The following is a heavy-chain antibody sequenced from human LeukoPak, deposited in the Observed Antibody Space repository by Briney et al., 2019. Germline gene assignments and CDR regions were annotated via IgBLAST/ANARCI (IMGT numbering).Heavy chain of an antibody. CDR1: GYTFTSHD. J-gene: IGHJ3*02. V-gene: IGHV1-8*01. Sequence: ASVKVSCKASGYTFTSHDINWVRQATGQGLEWMGWMNPNSGNTGYAQKFQERVTITRDMSTSTAYMELSSLRSEDTAVYYCAGLPRDAFDIWGQGTMVTVSS. CDR2: MNPNSGNT. CDR3: AGLPRDAFDI.